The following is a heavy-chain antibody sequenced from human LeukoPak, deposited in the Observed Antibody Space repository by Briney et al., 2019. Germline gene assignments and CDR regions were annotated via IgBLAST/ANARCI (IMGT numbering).Heavy chain of an antibody. CDR2: INWAGSNT. J-gene: IGHJ4*02. Sequence: GGSLRLSCAASGFTFSAYWTSWVRHVPGKGLEWVAGINWAGSNTHYAESVRGRFTISRDFAENSLYLQMNSLRDEDTAFYYCVKDVSSNWYSFDQWGQGTLVTVSS. V-gene: IGHV3-20*04. D-gene: IGHD6-13*01. CDR1: GFTFSAYW. CDR3: VKDVSSNWYSFDQ.